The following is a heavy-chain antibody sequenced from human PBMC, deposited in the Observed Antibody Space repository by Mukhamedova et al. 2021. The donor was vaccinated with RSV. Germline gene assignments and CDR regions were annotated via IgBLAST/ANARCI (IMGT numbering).Heavy chain of an antibody. D-gene: IGHD2-2*01. Sequence: GMSWVRQAPGKGLEWVSGISGSGENIFYADSVKGRLTISRDNSKNILYLQMNSLRGEDTAVYYCANVPFCTSATCYGPDGFNIWGQG. CDR2: ISGSGENI. CDR1: G. V-gene: IGHV3-23*01. CDR3: ANVPFCTSATCYGPDGFNI. J-gene: IGHJ3*02.